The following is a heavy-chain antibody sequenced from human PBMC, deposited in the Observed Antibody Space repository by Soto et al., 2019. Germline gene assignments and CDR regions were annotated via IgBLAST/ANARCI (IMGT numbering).Heavy chain of an antibody. D-gene: IGHD2-15*01. CDR1: GFTFSNNG. CDR3: ARDRVQMVDGLDV. Sequence: QVQLVESGGGVVQPGRSLRLSCAASGFTFSNNGMHWVRQAPGKGLEWVAVIWYDGINKYYADSVKGRFIISRDNSKNTVYLQRNSLRAEDRAVYYCARDRVQMVDGLDVWGQGNTVTVSS. J-gene: IGHJ6*02. V-gene: IGHV3-33*01. CDR2: IWYDGINK.